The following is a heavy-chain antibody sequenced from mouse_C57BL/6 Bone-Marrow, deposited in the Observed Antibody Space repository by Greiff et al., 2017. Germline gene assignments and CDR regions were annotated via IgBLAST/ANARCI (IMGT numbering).Heavy chain of an antibody. J-gene: IGHJ3*01. V-gene: IGHV2-3*01. D-gene: IGHD3-2*02. CDR1: GFSLTSYG. CDR3: AKPEEGGSSGWFAY. Sequence: VMLVESGPGLVAPSQSLSITCTVSGFSLTSYGVSWVRQPPGKGLEWLGVIWGDGSTTYHSALRSRRSISKDNSKSQVFLKLNRLQTDDTATYYCAKPEEGGSSGWFAYWGQGTLVTVSA. CDR2: IWGDGST.